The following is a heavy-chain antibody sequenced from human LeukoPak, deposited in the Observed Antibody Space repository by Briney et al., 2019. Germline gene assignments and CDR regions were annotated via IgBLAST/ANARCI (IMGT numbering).Heavy chain of an antibody. CDR3: AKERTQTTSFDY. CDR2: ISGSGGST. D-gene: IGHD2/OR15-2a*01. J-gene: IGHJ4*02. CDR1: GFTSRSYP. V-gene: IGHV3-23*01. Sequence: GGSLRLSCAASGFTSRSYPMNWVRQAPGKGLEWVSTISGSGGSTYYADSVKGRFTISRDNSKNTLYLQMNRLRAEDTAVYYCAKERTQTTSFDYWGQGTLVTVSS.